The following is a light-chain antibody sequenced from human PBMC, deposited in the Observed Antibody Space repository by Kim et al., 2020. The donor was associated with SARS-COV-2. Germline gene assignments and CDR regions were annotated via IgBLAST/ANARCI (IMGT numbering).Light chain of an antibody. Sequence: QLVLTQSPSASASLGASVKLTCTLSSGHSSYAIAWHQQQPEKGSRYLMKLNSYGSHSKGDGIPDRFSGSSSGAERYLTISSLQSEDEADYYCQTWGTGTPWVFGGGTQLTVL. CDR2: LNSYGSH. CDR1: SGHSSYA. J-gene: IGLJ3*02. CDR3: QTWGTGTPWV. V-gene: IGLV4-69*01.